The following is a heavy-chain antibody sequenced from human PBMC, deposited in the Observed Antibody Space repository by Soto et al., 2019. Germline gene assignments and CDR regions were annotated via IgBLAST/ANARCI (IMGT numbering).Heavy chain of an antibody. Sequence: GGSLRLSCAASGFTFSSYGMHWVRQAPGKGLEWVAVIWYDGSNKYYADSVKGRFTISRDNSKNTLYLQMNSLRAEDTAVYYCARDQLQWLAYYYYGMDVWGQGTTVTVSS. CDR1: GFTFSSYG. V-gene: IGHV3-33*01. CDR3: ARDQLQWLAYYYYGMDV. J-gene: IGHJ6*02. CDR2: IWYDGSNK. D-gene: IGHD6-19*01.